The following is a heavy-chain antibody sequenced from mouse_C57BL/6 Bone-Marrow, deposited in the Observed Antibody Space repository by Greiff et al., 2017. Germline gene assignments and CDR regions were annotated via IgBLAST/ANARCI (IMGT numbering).Heavy chain of an antibody. V-gene: IGHV14-4*01. CDR3: TTSGYDD. Sequence: EVQLQQSGAELVRPGASVKLSCTASGFNIKDDYMHWVKQRPEQGLEWIGWFDPANGDTEYASKFQGKATITADTSSNTAYQQVSSLTSEDTAVYYCTTSGYDDRGQGTTLTVSS. CDR2: FDPANGDT. J-gene: IGHJ2*01. D-gene: IGHD2-2*01. CDR1: GFNIKDDY.